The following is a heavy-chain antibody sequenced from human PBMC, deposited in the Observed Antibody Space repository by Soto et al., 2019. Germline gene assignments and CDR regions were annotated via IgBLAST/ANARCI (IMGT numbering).Heavy chain of an antibody. Sequence: SVKVSCKASGGTFSSDFFSWVRQAPGQGLECMGGIIPMFDTPIYAQKFQDRVTITADESTSTAYMQLSSLRSGDSAVYYCARSGGLDRDFNYWGQGSLVTVSS. V-gene: IGHV1-69*13. D-gene: IGHD2-15*01. CDR1: GGTFSSDF. CDR3: ARSGGLDRDFNY. CDR2: IIPMFDTP. J-gene: IGHJ4*02.